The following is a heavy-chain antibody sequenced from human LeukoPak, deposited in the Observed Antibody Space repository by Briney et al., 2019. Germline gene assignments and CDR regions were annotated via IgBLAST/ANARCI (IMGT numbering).Heavy chain of an antibody. CDR3: ARELTPDILTGEDDY. CDR1: GFPFSSYW. V-gene: IGHV3-7*01. CDR2: IKQDGSKK. J-gene: IGHJ4*02. Sequence: PGGSLRLSCVASGFPFSSYWMTWVRQAPGKGLEWVANIKQDGSKKSYVDSVKGRFTISRDNAKNSLYLQMNSLRAEDTAVYYCARELTPDILTGEDDYWGQGTLVTVSS. D-gene: IGHD3-9*01.